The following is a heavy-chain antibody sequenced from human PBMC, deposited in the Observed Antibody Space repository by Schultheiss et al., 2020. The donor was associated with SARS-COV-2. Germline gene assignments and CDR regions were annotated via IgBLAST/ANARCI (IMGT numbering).Heavy chain of an antibody. CDR2: ISSNGGST. V-gene: IGHV3-64*04. CDR1: GFTFSGSD. CDR3: AKDPTGSSGL. J-gene: IGHJ4*02. Sequence: GGSLRLSCAASGFTFSGSDMHWVRQAPGKGLEYVSAISSNGGSTYYADSVKGRFTISRDNSKSTLYLQMNNLRAEDTAIYYCAKDPTGSSGLWGQGTLVTVSS. D-gene: IGHD6-19*01.